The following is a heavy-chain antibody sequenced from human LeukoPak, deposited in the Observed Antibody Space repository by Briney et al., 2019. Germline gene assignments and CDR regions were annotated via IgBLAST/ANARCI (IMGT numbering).Heavy chain of an antibody. CDR3: ARFPERYYFDY. CDR2: IKLDGSEK. J-gene: IGHJ4*02. V-gene: IGHV3-7*01. Sequence: PGGSLRLSCAASGFTFSSYWMSWVRQAPGKGLEWVANIKLDGSEKYYVDSVKGRFTISRDNAKNSLYLQMNSLRAEDTAVYYCARFPERYYFDYWGQGTLVTVSS. CDR1: GFTFSSYW. D-gene: IGHD3-9*01.